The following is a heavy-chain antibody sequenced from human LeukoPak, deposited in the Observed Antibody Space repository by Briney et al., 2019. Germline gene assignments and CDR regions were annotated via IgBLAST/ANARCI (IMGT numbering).Heavy chain of an antibody. CDR3: ARDLLLWFGELSGDSDY. CDR1: GFTFSSYG. V-gene: IGHV3-33*01. J-gene: IGHJ4*02. D-gene: IGHD3-10*01. Sequence: PGGSLRLSCAASGFTFSSYGMHWVRQAPGKGLEWVAVIWYDGSHKYYADSVKGRSTISRDNSKNTLHLQMNSLRAEDTAVYYCARDLLLWFGELSGDSDYWGQGTLVTVSS. CDR2: IWYDGSHK.